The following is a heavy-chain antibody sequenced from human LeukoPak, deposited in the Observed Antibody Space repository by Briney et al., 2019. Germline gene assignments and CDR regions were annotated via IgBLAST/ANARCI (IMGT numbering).Heavy chain of an antibody. V-gene: IGHV4-39*02. CDR3: ARDNSGSPDY. D-gene: IGHD1-26*01. Sequence: SETLSLTCTVSGGSFSSSSYYWGWIRQPPGKGLEWIGSIYYSGSTYYNPSLKSRVTISVDTSKNQFSLKLSSVTTADTAVYYCARDNSGSPDYWGQGTLVTVSS. J-gene: IGHJ4*02. CDR2: IYYSGST. CDR1: GGSFSSSSYY.